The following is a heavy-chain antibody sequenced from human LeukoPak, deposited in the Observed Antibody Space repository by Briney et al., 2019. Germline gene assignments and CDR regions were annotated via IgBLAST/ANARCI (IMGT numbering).Heavy chain of an antibody. J-gene: IGHJ6*03. CDR1: GYSISSGYY. CDR2: IYHSGST. V-gene: IGHV4-38-2*02. Sequence: SETLSLTCTVSGYSISSGYYWGWIRQPPGKGLAWIGSIYHSGSTYYNPSLKRRVTISVDTSKNQFSLNLTSVTAADTAIYYCARDNYYNFYMDVWGTGTTVSVSS. CDR3: ARDNYYNFYMDV.